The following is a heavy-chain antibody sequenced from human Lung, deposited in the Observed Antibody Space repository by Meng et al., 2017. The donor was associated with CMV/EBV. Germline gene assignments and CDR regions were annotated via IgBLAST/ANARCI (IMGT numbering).Heavy chain of an antibody. Sequence: LSITCAVYGGSFSTYCWSLIRQPPGKGLEWIGEINHSGSTSYNPSLKSRVTISVDTSKNQFSLKLRSVTAADTAVYYCARGYGPEGYWGQGTLVTVSS. D-gene: IGHD3-10*01. CDR3: ARGYGPEGY. CDR2: INHSGST. V-gene: IGHV4-34*01. CDR1: GGSFSTYC. J-gene: IGHJ4*02.